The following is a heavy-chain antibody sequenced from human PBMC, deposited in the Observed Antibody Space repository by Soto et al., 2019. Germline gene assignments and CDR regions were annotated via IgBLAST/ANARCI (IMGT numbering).Heavy chain of an antibody. D-gene: IGHD3-22*01. CDR2: ISSSGSTI. Sequence: GGSLRLSFAASGFTFSSYEMNWVRQAPGKGLEWVSYISSSGSTIYYADSVKGRFTISRDNAKNSLYLQMNSLRAEDTAVYYCARVGDSSGYAYYWGQGTLVTVSS. CDR1: GFTFSSYE. CDR3: ARVGDSSGYAYY. V-gene: IGHV3-48*03. J-gene: IGHJ4*02.